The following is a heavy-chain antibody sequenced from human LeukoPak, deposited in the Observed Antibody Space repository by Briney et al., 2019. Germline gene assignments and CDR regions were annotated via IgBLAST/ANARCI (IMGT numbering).Heavy chain of an antibody. J-gene: IGHJ1*01. CDR3: ARHGDSSGWYFEYFQH. D-gene: IGHD6-19*01. CDR1: GGSISSSSYY. CDR2: IYYSGST. V-gene: IGHV4-39*01. Sequence: SETLSLTCTVSGGSISSSSYYWGWIRKPPGKGLEWIGSIYYSGSTYYNPSLKSRVTISVDTSKNQFSLKLSSVTAADTAVYYCARHGDSSGWYFEYFQHWGQGTLVTVSS.